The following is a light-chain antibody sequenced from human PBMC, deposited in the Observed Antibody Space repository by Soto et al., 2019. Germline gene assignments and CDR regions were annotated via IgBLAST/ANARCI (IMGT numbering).Light chain of an antibody. V-gene: IGLV2-23*02. Sequence: QSALTQPASVSGSPGQSITISCTGTSSDVGNYNLVSWYQHHPGKAPKLIIYEVSKRPSGVSNRFSGSKSGDTASLTISGLQADDEADYYCCSYAGSNYVFGTGTKLTVL. CDR2: EVS. CDR3: CSYAGSNYV. CDR1: SSDVGNYNL. J-gene: IGLJ1*01.